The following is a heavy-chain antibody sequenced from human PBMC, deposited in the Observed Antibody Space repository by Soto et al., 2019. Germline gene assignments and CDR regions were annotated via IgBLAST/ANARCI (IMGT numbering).Heavy chain of an antibody. Sequence: SETLSLTCGVNDGFFSGYSWTWIRQPPGKGLEWIGEINYRGGTTYNPSLKSRATIAIDTSKSQFTLTLSSVTAADTALYYCARSYYNILTGYYTWGQGTQVTVSS. V-gene: IGHV4-34*01. CDR2: INYRGGT. D-gene: IGHD3-9*01. CDR3: ARSYYNILTGYYT. CDR1: DGFFSGYS. J-gene: IGHJ5*02.